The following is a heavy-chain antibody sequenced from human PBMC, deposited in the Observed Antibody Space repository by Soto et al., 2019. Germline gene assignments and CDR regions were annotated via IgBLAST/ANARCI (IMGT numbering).Heavy chain of an antibody. CDR3: AKSPQEWNIKVRGVRYNWFDP. CDR2: INHSGST. J-gene: IGHJ5*02. CDR1: GGSFSGYY. D-gene: IGHD3-10*01. Sequence: SETLSLTCAVYGGSFSGYYWSWIRQPPGKGLEWTGEINHSGSTNYNPSLKSRVTISVDTSKNQFYLKLSSVTAADTAVYYCAKSPQEWNIKVRGVRYNWFDPWGQGTLVTVSS. V-gene: IGHV4-34*01.